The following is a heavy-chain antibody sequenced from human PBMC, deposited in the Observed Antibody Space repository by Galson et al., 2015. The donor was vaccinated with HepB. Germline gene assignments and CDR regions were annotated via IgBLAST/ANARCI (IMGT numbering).Heavy chain of an antibody. CDR2: IIPIFGTA. V-gene: IGHV1-69*06. Sequence: SVKVSCKASGGTFSSYAISWVRQAPGQGLEWMGGIIPIFGTANYAQKFQGRVTISADKSTSTAYMYLSSLRSEDTAVYYCATGGDCSGGSCHEGHWGQGTLVTVSS. D-gene: IGHD2-15*01. CDR1: GGTFSSYA. J-gene: IGHJ4*02. CDR3: ATGGDCSGGSCHEGH.